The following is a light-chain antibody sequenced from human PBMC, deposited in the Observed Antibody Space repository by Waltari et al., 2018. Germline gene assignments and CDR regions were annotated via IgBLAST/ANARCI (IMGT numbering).Light chain of an antibody. CDR1: QSVSRA. CDR3: QHYIRLQVT. J-gene: IGKJ1*01. V-gene: IGKV3-11*01. Sequence: EIVLTPSPGTLTFSLGGRDTLPCRARQSVSRALAWYQQKPGQAPRLLIYGPSTRDTGVPSRFSGSGSGTDFSLTISSLEPDDFAAYYCQHYIRLQVTFGQGTTVEI. CDR2: GPS.